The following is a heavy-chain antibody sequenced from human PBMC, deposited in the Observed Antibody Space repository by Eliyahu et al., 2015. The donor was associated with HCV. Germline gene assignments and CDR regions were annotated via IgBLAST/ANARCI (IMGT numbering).Heavy chain of an antibody. Sequence: QVQLVESGGGVVQPGRSLRLSCAASGFSXXXYGMHWVRQAPGKGLEWVAITSFDGSNKYYADSLKGRFTISRDNSKNTLYLQMNSLRAEDTAVYYCAKSPQGASLDYYYYGMDVWGQGTTVTVSS. CDR1: GFSXXXYG. V-gene: IGHV3-30*18. CDR2: TSFDGSNK. J-gene: IGHJ6*02. D-gene: IGHD4/OR15-4a*01. CDR3: AKSPQGASLDYYYYGMDV.